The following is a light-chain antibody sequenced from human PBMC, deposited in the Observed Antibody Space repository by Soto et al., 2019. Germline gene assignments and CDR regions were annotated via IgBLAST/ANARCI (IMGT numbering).Light chain of an antibody. CDR1: SSDIGTYF. CDR3: FSYTSSVTLHV. V-gene: IGLV2-14*03. Sequence: QSALTQPASVSGSPGQSITVSCTGTSSDIGTYFVSWYQQHPGKAPRLMIYDVSNRPSGVSNRFSGSKSGNTASLTISGLQAEDDADYYCFSYTSSVTLHVFGTGTKLTVL. J-gene: IGLJ1*01. CDR2: DVS.